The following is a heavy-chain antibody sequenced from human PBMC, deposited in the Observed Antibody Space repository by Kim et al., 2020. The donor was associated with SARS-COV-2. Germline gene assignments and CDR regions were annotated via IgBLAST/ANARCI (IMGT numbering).Heavy chain of an antibody. CDR3: ATAVVSWVGVTYYFDY. V-gene: IGHV1-24*01. Sequence: ASVKVSCKVSGYTLTELSMHWVRQAPGKGLEWMGGFDPEDGETIYAQKFQGRVTMTEDTSTDTAYMELSSLRSEDTAVYYCATAVVSWVGVTYYFDYWGQGTLVTVSS. CDR1: GYTLTELS. D-gene: IGHD1-26*01. J-gene: IGHJ4*02. CDR2: FDPEDGET.